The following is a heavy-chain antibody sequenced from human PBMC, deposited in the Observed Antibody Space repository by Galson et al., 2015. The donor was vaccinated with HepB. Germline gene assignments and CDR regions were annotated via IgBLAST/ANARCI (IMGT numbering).Heavy chain of an antibody. Sequence: SVKVSCKAFGYAITDYAINWVRQAPGQGLEWMGWINTHTGNPTYARGFAGRFVFSLDTSVSTTYLQITSLQAEDTAVYYCARHAPILAGYYGGFDYWGQGTLVPVSP. CDR2: INTHTGNP. D-gene: IGHD3-9*01. CDR1: GYAITDYA. CDR3: ARHAPILAGYYGGFDY. J-gene: IGHJ4*02. V-gene: IGHV7-4-1*02.